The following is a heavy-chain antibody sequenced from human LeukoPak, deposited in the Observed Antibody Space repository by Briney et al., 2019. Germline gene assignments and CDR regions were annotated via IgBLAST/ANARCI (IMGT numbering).Heavy chain of an antibody. CDR3: TTDITMIVVVIPDQFDY. CDR1: GFTFSSYS. V-gene: IGHV3-15*01. J-gene: IGHJ4*02. D-gene: IGHD3-22*01. Sequence: GGSLRLSCAASGFTFSSYSMNWVRQAPGKGLEWVGRIKSKTDGGTTDYAAPVKGRFTISRDDSKNTLYLQMNSLKTEDTAVYYCTTDITMIVVVIPDQFDYWGQGTLVTVSS. CDR2: IKSKTDGGTT.